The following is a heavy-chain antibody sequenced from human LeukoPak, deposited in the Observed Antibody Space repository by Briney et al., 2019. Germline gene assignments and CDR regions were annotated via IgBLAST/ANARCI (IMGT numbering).Heavy chain of an antibody. D-gene: IGHD2-15*01. V-gene: IGHV1-2*02. Sequence: ASVKVSFTASGYTFSGYYMYWVRQAPGQGLECTGWINPNNGGTNYAQKFQGRVTMTRNTSISTAYMELSSLRSEDTAVYYCARRGPIYCSGGSCYPDYWGQGTLVTVSS. CDR3: ARRGPIYCSGGSCYPDY. J-gene: IGHJ4*02. CDR2: INPNNGGT. CDR1: GYTFSGYY.